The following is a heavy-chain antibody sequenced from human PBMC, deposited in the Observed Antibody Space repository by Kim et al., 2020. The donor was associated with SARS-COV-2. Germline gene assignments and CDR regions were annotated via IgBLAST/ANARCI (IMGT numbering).Heavy chain of an antibody. J-gene: IGHJ4*02. CDR1: GYTFTSYA. CDR3: ARDIYCGGDCYQRWAFDY. D-gene: IGHD2-21*02. V-gene: IGHV1-3*01. Sequence: ASVKVSCKASGYTFTSYAMHWVRQAPGQRLEWMGWINAGNGNTKYSQKFQGRVTITRDTSASTAYMELSSLRSEDTAVYYCARDIYCGGDCYQRWAFDYWGQGTLVTVSS. CDR2: INAGNGNT.